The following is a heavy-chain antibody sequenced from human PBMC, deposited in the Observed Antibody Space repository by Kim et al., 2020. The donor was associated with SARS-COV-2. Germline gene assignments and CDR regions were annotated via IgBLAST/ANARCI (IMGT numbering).Heavy chain of an antibody. J-gene: IGHJ4*02. CDR3: ATGPEVLGVVVPDFNG. Sequence: GGSLRLSCAASGFTFSSYAMSWVRQDPGKGLEWVSAISGSGGSTYYADSVKGRFTISRDNSKNTLYLQMNSLRAEDTAVYYCATGPEVLGVVVPDFNGWGQGTLVTVSS. D-gene: IGHD2-2*01. CDR2: ISGSGGST. V-gene: IGHV3-23*01. CDR1: GFTFSSYA.